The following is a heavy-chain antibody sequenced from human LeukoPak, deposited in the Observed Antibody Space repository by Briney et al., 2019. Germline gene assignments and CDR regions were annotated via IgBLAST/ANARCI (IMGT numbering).Heavy chain of an antibody. CDR3: AKQTTGYSGSGFDY. V-gene: IGHV3-23*01. J-gene: IGHJ4*02. CDR1: GFTFSSYA. CDR2: ISDSGDRA. Sequence: GGSLRFSCAASGFTFSSYAMSWVRQAPGKGLEWVSGISDSGDRAHYADSVKGRFTISRDNSKNTLYLQMNSLRAEDTAVYFSAKQTTGYSGSGFDYWGQGTLVTVSS. D-gene: IGHD3-10*01.